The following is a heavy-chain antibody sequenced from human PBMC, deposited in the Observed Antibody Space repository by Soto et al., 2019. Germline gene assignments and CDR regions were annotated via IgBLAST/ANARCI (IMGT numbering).Heavy chain of an antibody. D-gene: IGHD3-9*01. Sequence: SETLSLTCTVSGGSISSSSYYWGWIRQPPGKGLEWIGSIYYSGSTYYNPSLKSRVTISVDTSKNQFSLQMSSLRAEDTAVYYCASFPWYLDLSDPLFHSWGQGTPVTVSS. CDR3: ASFPWYLDLSDPLFHS. CDR2: IYYSGST. V-gene: IGHV4-39*01. J-gene: IGHJ4*02. CDR1: GGSISSSSYY.